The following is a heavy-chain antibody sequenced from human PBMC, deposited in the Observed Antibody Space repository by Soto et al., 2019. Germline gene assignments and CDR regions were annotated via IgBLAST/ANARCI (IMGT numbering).Heavy chain of an antibody. D-gene: IGHD4-17*01. V-gene: IGHV1-45*02. CDR3: ASLGDYDAFDI. Sequence: SVKVSCEASGYTITYRYLHWVRQAPGQALEWMGWITPFNGNTNYAQKFQDGVTITRDRSMSTAYMELSSLRSEDTAMYYCASLGDYDAFDIWGQGTMVTVSS. J-gene: IGHJ3*02. CDR1: GYTITYRY. CDR2: ITPFNGNT.